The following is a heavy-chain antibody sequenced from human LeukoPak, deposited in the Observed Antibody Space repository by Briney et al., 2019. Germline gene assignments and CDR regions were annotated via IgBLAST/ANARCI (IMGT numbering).Heavy chain of an antibody. CDR1: GGSISSGDYY. Sequence: SQTLSLTCTVSGGSISSGDYYWSWIRQPPGKGLEWIGYIYYSGSTYYNPSLKSRVTISVDTSKNQFSLKLSSVTAADTAVYYCARDRGSVEEGPPKYYFDYWGQGTLVTVSS. D-gene: IGHD3-10*01. V-gene: IGHV4-30-4*01. CDR2: IYYSGST. CDR3: ARDRGSVEEGPPKYYFDY. J-gene: IGHJ4*02.